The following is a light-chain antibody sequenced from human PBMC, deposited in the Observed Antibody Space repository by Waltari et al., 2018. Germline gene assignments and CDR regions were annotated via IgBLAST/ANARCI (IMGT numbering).Light chain of an antibody. CDR3: GTWDSSLSAV. CDR1: SSHIGNNY. Sequence: QSVLTQPPSVSAAPGQKVTISCSGSSSHIGNNYVSWYQQLPGTAPKLLIYDNNKRPSGIPDRFSGSKSGTSATLGITRLQTGDEADYYCGTWDSSLSAVFGGGTKLTVL. J-gene: IGLJ2*01. V-gene: IGLV1-51*01. CDR2: DNN.